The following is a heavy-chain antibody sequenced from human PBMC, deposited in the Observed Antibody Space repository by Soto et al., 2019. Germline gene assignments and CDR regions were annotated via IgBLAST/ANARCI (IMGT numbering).Heavy chain of an antibody. CDR1: GFTFNTYG. CDR3: ARGDCTGAYCYSWPFNYGVDV. D-gene: IGHD2-15*01. V-gene: IGHV3-33*08. J-gene: IGHJ6*02. CDR2: RCYDGSNK. Sequence: QVQLVESGGGVVQPGGSLRLSCTTSGFTFNTYGMYWVRQAPGKGLEWVAIRCYDGSNKYYGDSVKGRFTISRDNSKNTLYLQMNSLRAEDTALYYCARGDCTGAYCYSWPFNYGVDVWGQGTTVTVSS.